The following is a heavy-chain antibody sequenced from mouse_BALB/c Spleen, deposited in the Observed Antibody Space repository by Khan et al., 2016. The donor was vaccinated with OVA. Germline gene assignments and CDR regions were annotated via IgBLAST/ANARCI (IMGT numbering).Heavy chain of an antibody. J-gene: IGHJ3*01. CDR3: ARSRLWFAY. CDR2: ILPGSGSI. V-gene: IGHV1-9*01. Sequence: QVQLQQSGAELMKPGASVKISCKATGYTFSSYWIEWIKKRPGHGLEWIGEILPGSGSINYNEKFKGKATFTADTSSNTAYMQLSSLTSEDSAVXYCARSRLWFAYWGQGTLVTVSA. CDR1: GYTFSSYW.